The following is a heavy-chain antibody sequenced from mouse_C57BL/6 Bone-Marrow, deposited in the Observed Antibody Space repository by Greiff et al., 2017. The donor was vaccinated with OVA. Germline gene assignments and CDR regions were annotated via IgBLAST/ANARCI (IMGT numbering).Heavy chain of an antibody. V-gene: IGHV1-52*01. CDR2: IDPSDSET. Sequence: QVQLQQPGAELVRPGSSVKLSCKASGYTFTSYWMHWVKQRPIQGLEWIGNIDPSDSETHYNQKFKDKATLTVDKSSSTAYMQLSSLTSEDSAVYYCARDDYDQRTWFAYWGQGTLVTVSA. CDR1: GYTFTSYW. CDR3: ARDDYDQRTWFAY. J-gene: IGHJ3*01. D-gene: IGHD2-4*01.